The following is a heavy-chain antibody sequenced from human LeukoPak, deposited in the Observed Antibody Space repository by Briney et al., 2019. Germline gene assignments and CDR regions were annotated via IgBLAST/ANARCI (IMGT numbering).Heavy chain of an antibody. CDR1: GFPISTNG. CDR2: IVGGDGGT. V-gene: IGHV3-23*01. CDR3: ARGAVYYMDI. Sequence: QPGGSLRLSCAASGFPISTNGMSWVRQAPGKGLEWVSGIVGGDGGTYYADSVKGRFIISRGNSKNTLYVQMNSLRAEDTAVYYCARGAVYYMDIWGKGTTVTISS. D-gene: IGHD6-19*01. J-gene: IGHJ6*03.